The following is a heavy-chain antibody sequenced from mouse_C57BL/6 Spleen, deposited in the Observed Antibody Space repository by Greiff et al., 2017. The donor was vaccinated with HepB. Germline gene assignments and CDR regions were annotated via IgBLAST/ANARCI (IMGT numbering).Heavy chain of an antibody. Sequence: VQLKQSGPVLVKPGASVKMSCKASGYTFTDYYMNWVKQSHGKSLEWIGVINPYNGGTSYNQKFKGKATLTVDKSSSTAYMELNSLTSEDSAVYYCANYYGSSYDAMDYWGQGTSVTVSS. CDR1: GYTFTDYY. V-gene: IGHV1-19*01. D-gene: IGHD1-1*01. J-gene: IGHJ4*01. CDR2: INPYNGGT. CDR3: ANYYGSSYDAMDY.